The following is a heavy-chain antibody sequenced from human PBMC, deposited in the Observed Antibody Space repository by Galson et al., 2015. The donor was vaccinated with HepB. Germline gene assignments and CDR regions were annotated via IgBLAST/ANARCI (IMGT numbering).Heavy chain of an antibody. CDR2: ISSSSSTI. CDR3: ARTLLGPLDY. V-gene: IGHV3-48*01. D-gene: IGHD3-10*01. CDR1: GFTFSSYS. Sequence: SLRLSCAASGFTFSSYSMNWVRQAPGKGLEWVSYISSSSSTIYYADSVKGRFTISRDNAKNSLYLQMNGLRAEDTAVYYCARTLLGPLDYWGQGTLVTVSS. J-gene: IGHJ4*02.